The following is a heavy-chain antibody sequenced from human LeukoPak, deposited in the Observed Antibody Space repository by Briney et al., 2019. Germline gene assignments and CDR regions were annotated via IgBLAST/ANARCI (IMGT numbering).Heavy chain of an antibody. D-gene: IGHD6-13*01. V-gene: IGHV3-23*01. CDR1: GFTFSSYA. J-gene: IGHJ2*01. CDR2: ISGSGGST. Sequence: GGSLRLSCAASGFTFSSYAMSWVRQAPGKGLEWVSAISGSGGSTYYADSVKGRFTISRDNSKNTLYLQMNSLRAEDTAVYYCATFTYSSRSRYFDLWGRGTLVTVSS. CDR3: ATFTYSSRSRYFDL.